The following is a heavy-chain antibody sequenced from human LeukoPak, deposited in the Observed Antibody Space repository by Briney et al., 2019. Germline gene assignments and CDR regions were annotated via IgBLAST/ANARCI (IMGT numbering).Heavy chain of an antibody. CDR2: INSDGSIT. J-gene: IGHJ4*02. V-gene: IGHV3-74*01. CDR1: GFTFSTYW. CDR3: ARDASSGWYPYYFDY. D-gene: IGHD6-19*01. Sequence: GGSLRLSCAASGFTFSTYWMHWVRQAPGKGLVWVSHINSDGSITNYADSVKGRFTISRDNAKNTLYLQMNSLRAEDTAVYYCARDASSGWYPYYFDYWGQGTLVTVSS.